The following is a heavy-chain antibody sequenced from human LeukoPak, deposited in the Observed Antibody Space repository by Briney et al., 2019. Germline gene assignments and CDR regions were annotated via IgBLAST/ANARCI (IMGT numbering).Heavy chain of an antibody. J-gene: IGHJ4*02. CDR3: ARASYYYDSSGYYSSGYFDY. CDR2: IYTSGSA. V-gene: IGHV4-59*10. D-gene: IGHD3-22*01. Sequence: SETLSLTCAVYGGSFSGYYWSWLRQPPGKGLEWIGRIYTSGSANYNPSLKSRVTVSVDTSKNQFSLKLSSVTAADTAVYYCARASYYYDSSGYYSSGYFDYWGQGTLVTVSS. CDR1: GGSFSGYY.